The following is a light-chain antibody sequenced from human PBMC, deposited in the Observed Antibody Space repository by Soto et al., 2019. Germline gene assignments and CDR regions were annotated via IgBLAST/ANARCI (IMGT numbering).Light chain of an antibody. CDR3: QQYDGYPRT. J-gene: IGKJ1*01. CDR2: GAI. CDR1: QGISRY. V-gene: IGKV1-16*01. Sequence: DIQMTQSPSSLSASVGDRVTITCRASQGISRYLAWLQQKPGEAPKSLIYGAITLQSGVPSRFSGSGSGREFTLTISRLQPEDFATYYCQQYDGYPRTFGQGTKVEIK.